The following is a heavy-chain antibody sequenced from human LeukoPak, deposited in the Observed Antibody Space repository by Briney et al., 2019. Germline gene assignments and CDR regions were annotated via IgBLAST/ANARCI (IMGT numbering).Heavy chain of an antibody. CDR1: GCTFTSYG. D-gene: IGHD5-18*01. CDR2: ISAYNGNT. Sequence: ASVKVSCKASGCTFTSYGSSWVRQAPGQGLEGMGCISAYNGNTNYAQKRKGRVTMTTDTSTSTGYMELRILRSDDTVVYYCGGGRGYSYGYGDYWGQGTLVTVSS. J-gene: IGHJ4*01. V-gene: IGHV1-18*01. CDR3: GGGRGYSYGYGDY.